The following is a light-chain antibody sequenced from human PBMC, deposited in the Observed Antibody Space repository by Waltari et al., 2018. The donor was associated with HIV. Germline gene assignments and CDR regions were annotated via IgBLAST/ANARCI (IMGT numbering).Light chain of an antibody. J-gene: IGLJ3*02. CDR3: QVWDSSSDHWV. CDR1: NIGSKR. CDR2: GDR. V-gene: IGLV3-21*04. Sequence: SYVLTQPPSVSAAPGKTARITCHENNIGSKRVCWYQQKPGQAPVRVMYGDRDRPSGIPERLSGYSAGNTATLTISRVVAGDEADYYCQVWDSSSDHWVFGGGTKLGVL.